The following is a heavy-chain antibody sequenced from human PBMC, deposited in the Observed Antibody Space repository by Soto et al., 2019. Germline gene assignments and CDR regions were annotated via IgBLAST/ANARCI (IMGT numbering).Heavy chain of an antibody. CDR3: ASSNIAAAGFYYYGMDV. D-gene: IGHD6-13*01. CDR1: GGSISTYY. CDR2: IYYSGSP. V-gene: IGHV4-59*01. J-gene: IGHJ6*02. Sequence: SETLSLTCTVSGGSISTYYWSWIRQPPGKGLEWIGYIYYSGSPNYNPSLKSRVTISVDTSKNQFSLKLSSVTAADTAVYYCASSNIAAAGFYYYGMDVWGRGTTVTVSS.